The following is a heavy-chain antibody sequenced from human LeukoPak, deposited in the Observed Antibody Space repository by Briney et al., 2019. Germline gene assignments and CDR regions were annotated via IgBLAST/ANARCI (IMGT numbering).Heavy chain of an antibody. CDR1: GYTFTGYY. CDR3: ARRRPSPATVTTLGY. D-gene: IGHD4-17*01. CDR2: INPNSGGT. V-gene: IGHV1-2*02. J-gene: IGHJ4*02. Sequence: ASVKVSCKASGYTFTGYYMHWVRQAPGQGLEWMGWINPNSGGTNYAQKFQGRVTMTRDTSISTAYMELSRPRSDDTAVYYCARRRPSPATVTTLGYWGQGTLVTVSS.